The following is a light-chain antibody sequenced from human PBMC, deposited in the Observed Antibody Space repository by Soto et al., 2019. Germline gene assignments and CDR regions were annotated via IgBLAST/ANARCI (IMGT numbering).Light chain of an antibody. CDR2: VAS. J-gene: IGKJ5*01. CDR1: HSVGSSC. V-gene: IGKV3-20*01. Sequence: EILLTQSPGTLSLSPGERATLSSRASHSVGSSCFAWYQQKTGQAPRLLIYVASSRATGIPDRFSGSGSGTDLSLTISRLEPEDFEVYYCQQYVSSPPLTFGQGTRLEI. CDR3: QQYVSSPPLT.